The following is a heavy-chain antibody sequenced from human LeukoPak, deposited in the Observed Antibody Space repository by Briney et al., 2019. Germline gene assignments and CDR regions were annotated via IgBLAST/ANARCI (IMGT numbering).Heavy chain of an antibody. CDR2: ISGNSGAI. Sequence: GGSLRLSCECSGFTFSPPGMNWVRQAPGKGLEWISYISGNSGAIYYADSVKGRFTISRDNAKNSLYLQMNSLRAEDTAVYYCATYTGYDRIFDYWGQGTLVTVSS. J-gene: IGHJ4*02. CDR1: GFTFSPPG. CDR3: ATYTGYDRIFDY. D-gene: IGHD5-12*01. V-gene: IGHV3-48*01.